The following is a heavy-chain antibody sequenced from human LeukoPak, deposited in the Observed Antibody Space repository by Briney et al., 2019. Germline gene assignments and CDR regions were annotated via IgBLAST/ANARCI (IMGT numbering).Heavy chain of an antibody. CDR1: GYTFTSYG. V-gene: IGHV1-18*01. D-gene: IGHD3-22*01. CDR3: ARDLPRLYYYDSSGYRGAYAFDI. Sequence: ASVKVSCKTSGYTFTSYGISWVRQAPGQGLEWMGWISAYNGNTNYAQKLQGRVTMTTDTSTSTAYMELRSLRSDDTAVYYCARDLPRLYYYDSSGYRGAYAFDIWGQGTMVTVSS. CDR2: ISAYNGNT. J-gene: IGHJ3*02.